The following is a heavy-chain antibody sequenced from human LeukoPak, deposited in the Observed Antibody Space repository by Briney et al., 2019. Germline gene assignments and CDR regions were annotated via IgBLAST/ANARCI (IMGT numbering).Heavy chain of an antibody. CDR3: ARDLGQYYDTSDNWFDP. D-gene: IGHD3-22*01. CDR1: GFTFSNYW. J-gene: IGHJ5*02. V-gene: IGHV3-74*01. CDR2: INSDGINT. Sequence: GGSLRLSCAASGFTFSNYWMHWVRQAPGKGLVWVSRINSDGINTSYADSVKGRFTISRDNAKNTLNLQMNSLRAEDTAVYYCARDLGQYYDTSDNWFDPWGQGTLVTASS.